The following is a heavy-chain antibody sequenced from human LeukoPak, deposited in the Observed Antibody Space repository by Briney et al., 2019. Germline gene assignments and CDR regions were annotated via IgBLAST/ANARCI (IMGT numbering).Heavy chain of an antibody. CDR2: IYTSGST. D-gene: IGHD3-22*01. J-gene: IGHJ4*02. V-gene: IGHV4-4*07. CDR1: GGSISSYY. CDR3: ARDTHYYDSSGYLTLDY. Sequence: SETLSLTCTVSGGSISSYYWSWIRQPAGKGLEWIGRIYTSGSTNYNPSLKSRVTMSVDTSKNQFSLKLSSVTAADTAVYYCARDTHYYDSSGYLTLDYWGQGTLVTVSS.